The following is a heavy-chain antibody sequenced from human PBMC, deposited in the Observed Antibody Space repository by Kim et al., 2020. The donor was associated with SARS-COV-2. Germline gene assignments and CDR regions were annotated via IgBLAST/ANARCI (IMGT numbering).Heavy chain of an antibody. D-gene: IGHD3-10*01. J-gene: IGHJ6*02. CDR3: ARTMIRGYGMDV. V-gene: IGHV4-4*07. Sequence: IHTPSPKGRVTLSVDPPQNQFSLKLSSVTAADTAVYYCARTMIRGYGMDVWGQGTTVTVSS.